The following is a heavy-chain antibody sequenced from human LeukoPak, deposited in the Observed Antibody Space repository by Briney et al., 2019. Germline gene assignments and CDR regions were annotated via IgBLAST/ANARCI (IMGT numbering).Heavy chain of an antibody. Sequence: PGGSLRLSCAASGFTFNNYWIHWVRQVPGKGLVWVSRINNDGSSASYVDSVKGRFTISRDNAKNPLFLQMNSLRAEDTAVYYCARRGTGHGMDVWGQGTTVIVSS. CDR3: ARRGTGHGMDV. CDR2: INNDGSSA. CDR1: GFTFNNYW. D-gene: IGHD1-1*01. J-gene: IGHJ6*02. V-gene: IGHV3-74*01.